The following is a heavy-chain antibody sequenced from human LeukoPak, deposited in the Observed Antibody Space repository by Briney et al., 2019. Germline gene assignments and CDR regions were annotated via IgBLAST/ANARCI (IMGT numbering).Heavy chain of an antibody. CDR3: ARGVPYDSWSGPHYSDY. D-gene: IGHD3-3*01. Sequence: GGSLRLSCAASGFTFSSYGMHWVRQAPGKGLEWVAVISYDGSNKYYADSVKGRFTISRDNSKNTLYLQMNSLRAEDTAVYYCARGVPYDSWSGPHYSDYWAREPWSPSPQ. CDR2: ISYDGSNK. V-gene: IGHV3-30*03. CDR1: GFTFSSYG. J-gene: IGHJ4*02.